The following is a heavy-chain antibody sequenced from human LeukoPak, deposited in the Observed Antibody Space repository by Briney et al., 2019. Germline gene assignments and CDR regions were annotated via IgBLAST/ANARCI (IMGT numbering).Heavy chain of an antibody. CDR1: GFTLSRHG. V-gene: IGHV3-30*02. Sequence: GGSLRLSCAASGFTLSRHGMHWVRQAPGKGLEWVAFIRYDGINKYSADSVKGRFTISRDDSKNTLYLQMHTLKTEDTAVYYCTTDSVYSGYDSGAFDIWGQGTMVTVSS. CDR3: TTDSVYSGYDSGAFDI. J-gene: IGHJ3*02. CDR2: IRYDGINK. D-gene: IGHD5-12*01.